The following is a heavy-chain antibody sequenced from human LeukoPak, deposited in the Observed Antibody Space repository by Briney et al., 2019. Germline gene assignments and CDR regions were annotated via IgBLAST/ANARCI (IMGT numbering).Heavy chain of an antibody. V-gene: IGHV3-9*01. Sequence: PGGSLRLSCAASGFTFDDYAMHWVRQAPGKGLEWVSGISWNSGSIGYADSVKGRFTISRDNAKNSLYLQMNGLRAEDTAVYFCARGGGYYGIDYWGQGTLVTVSS. CDR1: GFTFDDYA. CDR2: ISWNSGSI. J-gene: IGHJ4*02. CDR3: ARGGGYYGIDY. D-gene: IGHD4-17*01.